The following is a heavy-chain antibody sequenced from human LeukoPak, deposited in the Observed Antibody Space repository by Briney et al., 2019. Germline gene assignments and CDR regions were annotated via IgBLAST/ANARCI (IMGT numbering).Heavy chain of an antibody. CDR1: GGTFISYA. D-gene: IGHD3-22*01. CDR2: IIPIFGTA. Sequence: SVKVSCKASGGTFISYAISWVRQAPGQGLEWMGGIIPIFGTANYAQKFQGRVTITADESTSTAYMELSSLRSEDTAVYYCARGDSSGYYFDYWGQGTLVTVSS. J-gene: IGHJ4*02. V-gene: IGHV1-69*01. CDR3: ARGDSSGYYFDY.